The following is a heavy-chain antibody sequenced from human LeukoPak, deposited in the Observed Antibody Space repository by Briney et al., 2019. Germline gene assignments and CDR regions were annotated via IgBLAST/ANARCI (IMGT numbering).Heavy chain of an antibody. CDR2: ISYDGSNK. J-gene: IGHJ4*02. V-gene: IGHV3-30*03. CDR1: GFTFSSYG. D-gene: IGHD2-21*02. CDR3: ARQLAYCGGDCYFDY. Sequence: PGGSLRLSCAASGFTFSSYGMHWVRQAPGKGLEWVAVISYDGSNKYYADSVKGRFTISRDNSKNTLYLQMNSLRAEDTAVYYCARQLAYCGGDCYFDYWGQGTLVTVSS.